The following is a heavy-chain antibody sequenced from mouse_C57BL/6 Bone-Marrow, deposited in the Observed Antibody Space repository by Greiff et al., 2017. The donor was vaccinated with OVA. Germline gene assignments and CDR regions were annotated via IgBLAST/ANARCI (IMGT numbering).Heavy chain of an antibody. D-gene: IGHD2-1*01. J-gene: IGHJ2*01. CDR3: ARSYGKKYYFDY. Sequence: QVQLQQPGAELVKPGASVKLSCKASGYTFTSYWMHWVKQRPGQGLEWIGMIHPNSGSTNYNEKFKSKATLTVDKSSSTAYMQLSSLTSEDSAVYYCARSYGKKYYFDYWGQGTTLTVSS. CDR1: GYTFTSYW. CDR2: IHPNSGST. V-gene: IGHV1-64*01.